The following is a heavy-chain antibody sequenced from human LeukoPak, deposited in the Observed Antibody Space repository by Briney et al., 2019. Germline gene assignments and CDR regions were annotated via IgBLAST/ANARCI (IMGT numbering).Heavy chain of an antibody. CDR3: ARGSH. CDR2: INHSGST. V-gene: IGHV4-34*01. Sequence: SEILSLSCAVYGGSFSGYYWSWIRQPPGKGLEWIGEINHSGSTNYNPSLMSRVTISVDTSKNQFSLKLSSVTAADTAVYYCARGSHWGKGTTVTVSS. J-gene: IGHJ6*04. CDR1: GGSFSGYY.